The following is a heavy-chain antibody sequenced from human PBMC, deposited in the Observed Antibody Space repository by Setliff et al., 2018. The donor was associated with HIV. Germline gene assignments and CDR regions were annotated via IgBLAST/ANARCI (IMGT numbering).Heavy chain of an antibody. Sequence: SVKVSCKASGGSFSNYAFSWVRQAPGQGLEWMGGFVPMFGSANYAQKFQGRLTITADESTTTVYMELSRFRSEDTAVYYCARDLFTSGSDRSRQAGYYYYYYMDVWGKGTTVTVSS. J-gene: IGHJ6*03. CDR1: GGSFSNYA. CDR3: ARDLFTSGSDRSRQAGYYYYYYMDV. V-gene: IGHV1-69*13. CDR2: FVPMFGSA. D-gene: IGHD3-10*01.